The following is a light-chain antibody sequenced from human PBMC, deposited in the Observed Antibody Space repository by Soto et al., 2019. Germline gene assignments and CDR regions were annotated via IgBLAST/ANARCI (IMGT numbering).Light chain of an antibody. CDR3: QSFDSSLSGWV. V-gene: IGLV1-40*01. CDR2: SNN. CDR1: SSNTGAGYD. J-gene: IGLJ3*02. Sequence: QSVLTQPPSVSGAPGQRVTMSYTGSSSNTGAGYDVHWYQQLPGTAPKLLIYSNNNRPSGVPDRFSGSKSGTSASLAITGLQAEDEADYYCQSFDSSLSGWVFGGGTKLTVL.